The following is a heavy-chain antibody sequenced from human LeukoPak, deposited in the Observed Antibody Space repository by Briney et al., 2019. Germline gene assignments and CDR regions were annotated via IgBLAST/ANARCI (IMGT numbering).Heavy chain of an antibody. CDR2: IIPILGIA. Sequence: SVKVSCKASGGTFSSYTISWVRQAPGQGLEWMGGIIPILGIANYAQKFQGRVTITADKSTSTAYMELSSLRSEDTAVYYCARDLGNYVVRWFDPWGQGTLVTVSS. V-gene: IGHV1-69*10. CDR1: GGTFSSYT. CDR3: ARDLGNYVVRWFDP. D-gene: IGHD4-11*01. J-gene: IGHJ5*02.